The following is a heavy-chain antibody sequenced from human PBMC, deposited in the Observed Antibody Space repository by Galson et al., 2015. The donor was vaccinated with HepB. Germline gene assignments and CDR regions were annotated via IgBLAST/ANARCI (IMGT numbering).Heavy chain of an antibody. CDR1: GFTFSSYA. D-gene: IGHD2-2*01. Sequence: SLRLSCAASGFTFSSYAMSWVRQAPGKGLEWVAAISGSGGSTYYADSVKGRFTISRDNSKNTLYLQMNSLRAEDTAVYYCAKDCFSSDPPPQYQQKKYLVMGWYFDLWGRGTLVTVSS. CDR2: ISGSGGST. J-gene: IGHJ2*01. V-gene: IGHV3-23*01. CDR3: AKDCFSSDPPPQYQQKKYLVMGWYFDL.